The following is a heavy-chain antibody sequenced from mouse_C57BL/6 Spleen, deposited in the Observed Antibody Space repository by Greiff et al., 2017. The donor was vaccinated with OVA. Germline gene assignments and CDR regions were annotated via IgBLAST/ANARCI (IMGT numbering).Heavy chain of an antibody. CDR2: ISSGSSTI. J-gene: IGHJ4*01. Sequence: EVQRVESGGGLVKPGGSLKLSCAASGFTFSDYGMHWVRQAPEKGLEWVAYISSGSSTIYYADTVKGRFTISRDNAKNTLFLQMTSLRSEDTAMYYCARGDSSGYGYAMDYWGQGTSVTVSS. D-gene: IGHD3-2*02. CDR1: GFTFSDYG. CDR3: ARGDSSGYGYAMDY. V-gene: IGHV5-17*01.